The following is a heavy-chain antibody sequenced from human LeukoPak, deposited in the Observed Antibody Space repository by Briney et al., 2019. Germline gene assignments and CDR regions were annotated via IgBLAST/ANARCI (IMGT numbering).Heavy chain of an antibody. CDR2: IIPILGIA. J-gene: IGHJ4*02. CDR1: GGTFSSYA. V-gene: IGHV1-69*04. CDR3: ATHIGYCSGCSCPPLGY. D-gene: IGHD2-15*01. Sequence: ASVKVSCKASGGTFSSYAISWVRQAPGQGLEWMGRIIPILGIANYAQKFQGRVTITADKSTSTAYMELSSLRSEDTAVYYCATHIGYCSGCSCPPLGYWGQGTLVTVSS.